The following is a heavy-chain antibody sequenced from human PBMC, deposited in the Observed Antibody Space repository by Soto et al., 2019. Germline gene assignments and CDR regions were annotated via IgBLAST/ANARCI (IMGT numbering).Heavy chain of an antibody. CDR1: ELSSSNHA. CDR3: ASGGLHGYTNGGLSYFHS. V-gene: IGHV3-23*01. Sequence: GGSLRLSCAASELSSSNHAMTWVRQAPGKGLEWVSGISGSDGGAYYADSVKGRFTISSDNSRSTLYLQMNSLRVEDTAVYYCASGGLHGYTNGGLSYFHSWGQGTLVTVSS. CDR2: ISGSDGGA. D-gene: IGHD5-18*01. J-gene: IGHJ4*02.